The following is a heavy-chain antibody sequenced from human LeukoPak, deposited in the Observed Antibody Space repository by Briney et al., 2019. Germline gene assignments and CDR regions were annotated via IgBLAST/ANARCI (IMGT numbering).Heavy chain of an antibody. D-gene: IGHD5-18*01. CDR1: GFTFSGNS. V-gene: IGHV3-21*04. CDR2: IGSSSSYI. J-gene: IGHJ4*02. Sequence: GGSLRLSCAASGFTFSGNSMNWVRQAPGKGLEWVSSIGSSSSYIYYADSVKGRFTMSRDNAKNSLYLQMNSLRAEDTAMYYCARAGYSNSLAYWGQGTLVTVSS. CDR3: ARAGYSNSLAY.